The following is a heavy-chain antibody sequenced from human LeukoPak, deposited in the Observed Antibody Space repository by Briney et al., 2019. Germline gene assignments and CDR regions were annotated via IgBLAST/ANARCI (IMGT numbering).Heavy chain of an antibody. CDR3: ARGARMGAFDI. V-gene: IGHV4-61*08. J-gene: IGHJ3*02. Sequence: NPSQTLSLTCTVSGGSISSGDYYWSWLRQPPGKGLEWIGYIYYSGSTNYNPSLKSRVTISVDTSKNQLSLKLSSVTAADTAVYYCARGARMGAFDIWGQGTMVTVSS. CDR1: GGSISSGDYY. CDR2: IYYSGST. D-gene: IGHD2-8*01.